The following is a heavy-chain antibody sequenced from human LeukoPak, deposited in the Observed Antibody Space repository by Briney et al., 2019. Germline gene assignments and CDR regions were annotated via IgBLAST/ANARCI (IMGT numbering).Heavy chain of an antibody. CDR3: ARDKDYYDSSGYYYIDY. J-gene: IGHJ4*02. V-gene: IGHV1-46*01. Sequence: GASVKVSCKASGYTFTSYYMHWVRQAPGQGLEWMGIINPSGGSTSYAQKFQGRVTMTRDTSTSTVYMELSSLRSGDTAVYYCARDKDYYDSSGYYYIDYWGQGTLVTVSS. CDR1: GYTFTSYY. D-gene: IGHD3-22*01. CDR2: INPSGGST.